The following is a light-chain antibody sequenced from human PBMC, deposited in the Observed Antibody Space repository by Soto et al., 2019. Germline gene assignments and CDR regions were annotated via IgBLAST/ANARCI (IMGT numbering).Light chain of an antibody. CDR3: QQFGSSPWT. V-gene: IGKV3-20*01. CDR1: QSVTSTY. Sequence: DIVLTQPPGTLSLSPGERATLSCRASQSVTSTYLAWYKHKPGQPPRLLIFGASSRATGVPDRFSGSGSGTDFTLTISRLEPEDFAVYYCQQFGSSPWTFGQGTKVEIK. J-gene: IGKJ1*01. CDR2: GAS.